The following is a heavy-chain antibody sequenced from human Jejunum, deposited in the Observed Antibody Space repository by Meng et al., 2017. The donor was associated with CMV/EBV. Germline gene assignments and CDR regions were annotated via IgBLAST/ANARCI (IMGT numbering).Heavy chain of an antibody. CDR3: ARVFKGGNYFDY. CDR1: GFTFSNYM. Sequence: AASGFTFSNYMMNWVRQAPGKGLEWVSSISISSFMYYADSVKGRFTISRDNAKNSLYLQMNSLGAEDTAVYYCARVFKGGNYFDYWGQGTQVTVSS. CDR2: ISISSFM. D-gene: IGHD1-26*01. J-gene: IGHJ4*02. V-gene: IGHV3-21*01.